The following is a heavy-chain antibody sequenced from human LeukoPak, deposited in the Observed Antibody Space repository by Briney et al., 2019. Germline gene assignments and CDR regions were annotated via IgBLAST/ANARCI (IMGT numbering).Heavy chain of an antibody. CDR2: MSYDGSSK. J-gene: IGHJ4*02. CDR1: GFTFSSYG. Sequence: PGRSLRLSCAASGFTFSSYGMHWVRQAPGKGLEWVAVMSYDGSSKYYADSVKGRFTISRDNSKNTLYLQMNGLRAEDTAVYYCAKDGLGYCGGTTCYGFDYWGQGTLVTVSS. CDR3: AKDGLGYCGGTTCYGFDY. V-gene: IGHV3-30*18. D-gene: IGHD2-2*01.